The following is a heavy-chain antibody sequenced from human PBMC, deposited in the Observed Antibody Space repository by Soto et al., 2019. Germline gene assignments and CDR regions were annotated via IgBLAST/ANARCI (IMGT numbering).Heavy chain of an antibody. CDR2: IWYDGSNK. D-gene: IGHD3-10*01. V-gene: IGHV3-33*01. CDR1: GFTFSSYG. CDR3: ARDDRTMARGDV. Sequence: PGGSLRLSCAASGFTFSSYGMHWVRQAPGKGLEWVAVIWYDGSNKYYADSVKGRFTISRDNSKNTLYLQMNSLRAEDTAVYYCARDDRTMARGDVWGQGTTVTVSS. J-gene: IGHJ6*02.